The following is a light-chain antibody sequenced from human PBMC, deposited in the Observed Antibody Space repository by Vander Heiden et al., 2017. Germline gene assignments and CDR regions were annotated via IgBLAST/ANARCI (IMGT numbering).Light chain of an antibody. CDR3: SAWDSSLSAVV. J-gene: IGLJ2*01. CDR1: SNNVGNQG. Sequence: QAGLTPPPSVSKGLRQTATLTCPGNSNNVGNQGAAWLQQHQGHPPKLLSYRNNNRPSGISERLSASRSGNTASLTITGLQPEDEADYYCSAWDSSLSAVVFGGGTKLTVL. CDR2: RNN. V-gene: IGLV10-54*01.